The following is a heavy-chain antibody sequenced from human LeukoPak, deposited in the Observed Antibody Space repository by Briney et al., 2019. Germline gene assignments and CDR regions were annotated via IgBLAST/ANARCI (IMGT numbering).Heavy chain of an antibody. Sequence: PGGSLRLSCAASGFTFSSYSMNWVRQAPGKGLEWVSSISSSSSYIYYADSVKGRFTISRDNAKNSLYLQMNSLRAEDTAVYYCAILGWAGIVVVTAQIDYWGQGTLVTVSS. CDR1: GFTFSSYS. CDR3: AILGWAGIVVVTAQIDY. J-gene: IGHJ4*02. D-gene: IGHD2-21*02. V-gene: IGHV3-21*01. CDR2: ISSSSSYI.